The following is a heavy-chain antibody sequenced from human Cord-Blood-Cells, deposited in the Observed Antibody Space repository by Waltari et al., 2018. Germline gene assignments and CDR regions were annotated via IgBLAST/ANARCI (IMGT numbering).Heavy chain of an antibody. Sequence: QVQLVQSGAEVKKPGSSVKVSCKASGGTFSSYAISWVRQAPGQGLEWMGRIIPILGIANYAQKFQGRVTITADKSTSTAYMELSSLRSEDTAVYYCARAIRGAARASKDYYYYMDVWGKGTTVTVSS. CDR2: IIPILGIA. CDR1: GGTFSSYA. J-gene: IGHJ6*03. V-gene: IGHV1-69*09. D-gene: IGHD6-6*01. CDR3: ARAIRGAARASKDYYYYMDV.